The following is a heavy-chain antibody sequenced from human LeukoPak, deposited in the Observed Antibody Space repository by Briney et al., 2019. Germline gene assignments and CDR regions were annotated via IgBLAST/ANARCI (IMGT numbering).Heavy chain of an antibody. CDR3: ASYGDYVSYFEY. CDR1: GFTFSSYE. D-gene: IGHD4-17*01. V-gene: IGHV3-48*03. Sequence: GGSLRLSCAASGFTFSSYEINWVRQAPGKGLEWVSYISSSGSTIYYADSVRGRFTISRDNAKKSLYLQMNSLRAEDTAVYYCASYGDYVSYFEYWGQGTLVTVSS. CDR2: ISSSGSTI. J-gene: IGHJ4*02.